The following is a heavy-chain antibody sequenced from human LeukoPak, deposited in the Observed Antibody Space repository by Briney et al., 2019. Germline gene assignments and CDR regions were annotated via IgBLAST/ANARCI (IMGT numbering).Heavy chain of an antibody. Sequence: GASVKVSCKASGYTFTSYDINWVRQATGQGLEWMGWMNPNSGNTGYAQKFQGRVTMTRNTSISTAYMELSSLRSEDTAVYYCARAEGEYRSSTSCYRRPPFLTHQKHYYFDYWGQGTLVTVSS. CDR1: GYTFTSYD. D-gene: IGHD2-2*01. CDR3: ARAEGEYRSSTSCYRRPPFLTHQKHYYFDY. V-gene: IGHV1-8*01. CDR2: MNPNSGNT. J-gene: IGHJ4*02.